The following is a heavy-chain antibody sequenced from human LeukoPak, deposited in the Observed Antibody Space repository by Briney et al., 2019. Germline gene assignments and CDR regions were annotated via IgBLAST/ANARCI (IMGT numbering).Heavy chain of an antibody. CDR2: ISGSGGST. D-gene: IGHD4-17*01. J-gene: IGHJ4*02. Sequence: VSAISGSGGSTYYADSVKGRFTISRDNSKNTLYLQMNSLRAEDTAVYYCAKDLNYGLSFDYWGQGTLVTVSS. V-gene: IGHV3-23*01. CDR3: AKDLNYGLSFDY.